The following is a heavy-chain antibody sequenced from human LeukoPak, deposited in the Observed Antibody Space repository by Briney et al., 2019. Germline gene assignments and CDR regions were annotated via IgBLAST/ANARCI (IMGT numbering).Heavy chain of an antibody. CDR2: IYTSGST. CDR3: ASHWGPSEDS. J-gene: IGHJ4*02. D-gene: IGHD7-27*01. V-gene: IGHV4-61*02. CDR1: GGSISSGGYY. Sequence: SQTLSLTCTVSGGSISSGGYYWSWIRQPPGKGLEWIGRIYTSGSTNYNPSLKSRVTMSVDTSKNQFSLKLSSVTAADTAVYYCASHWGPSEDSWGQGTLVSVSS.